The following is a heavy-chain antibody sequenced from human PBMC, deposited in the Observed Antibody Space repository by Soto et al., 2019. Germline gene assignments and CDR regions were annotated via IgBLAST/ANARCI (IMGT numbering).Heavy chain of an antibody. CDR1: GYTFTGYY. D-gene: IGHD6-13*01. CDR2: INPNSGGT. CDR3: ARGGIAAAGDYYYYGMDV. J-gene: IGHJ6*02. Sequence: QVQLVQSGAEVKKPGASVKVSCKASGYTFTGYYMHWVRQAPGQGLEWMGWINPNSGGTNYAQKFQGWVTMTRDTSISTAYMELSRLRSDDTAVYYCARGGIAAAGDYYYYGMDVWGQGTTVTVSS. V-gene: IGHV1-2*04.